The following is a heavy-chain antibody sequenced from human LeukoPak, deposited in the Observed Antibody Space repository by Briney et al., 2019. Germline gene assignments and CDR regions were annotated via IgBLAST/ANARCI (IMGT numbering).Heavy chain of an antibody. CDR3: ARGAGDYDILTGFWDASDY. V-gene: IGHV3-48*03. J-gene: IGHJ4*02. CDR1: GFTFSSYE. Sequence: GGSLRLCCAASGFTFSSYEMNWVRQAPGKGLEWVSYISSSGSTIYYADSVKGRFTISRDNAKNSLYLQMNSLRAEDTAVYYCARGAGDYDILTGFWDASDYWGQGTLVTVSS. D-gene: IGHD3-9*01. CDR2: ISSSGSTI.